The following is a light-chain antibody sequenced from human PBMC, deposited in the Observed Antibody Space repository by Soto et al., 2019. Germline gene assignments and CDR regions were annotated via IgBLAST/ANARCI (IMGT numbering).Light chain of an antibody. CDR1: SRDVGGYDY. J-gene: IGLJ2*01. CDR2: EIA. Sequence: QSVLTQPASVSGSLGQSITISCSGTSRDVGGYDYVSWYRQHPGKAPQLMIYEIANRPSGISYRFSGSKSGNTASLTISGLQAEDEADYYCSSYTSSATLIFGGGTKLTVL. CDR3: SSYTSSATLI. V-gene: IGLV2-14*01.